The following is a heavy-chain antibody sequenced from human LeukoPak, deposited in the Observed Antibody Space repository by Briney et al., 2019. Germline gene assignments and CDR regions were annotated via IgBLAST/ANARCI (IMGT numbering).Heavy chain of an antibody. CDR3: ARDSGVVITHFDY. D-gene: IGHD3-3*01. CDR1: GFTVSSNY. V-gene: IGHV3-53*01. J-gene: IGHJ4*02. Sequence: PGGSLRLSCAASGFTVSSNYMSWVRQAPGKGLEWVSVIYSGGSTYYADSVKGRFTISRDNAKNSLYLQMNSLRDEDTAVYYCARDSGVVITHFDYWGQGTLVTVSS. CDR2: IYSGGST.